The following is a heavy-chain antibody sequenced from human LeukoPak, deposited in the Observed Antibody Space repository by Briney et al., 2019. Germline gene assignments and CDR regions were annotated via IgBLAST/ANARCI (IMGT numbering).Heavy chain of an antibody. CDR1: GYTFTGYY. Sequence: GASVKVSCKASGYTFTGYYMHWVRQAPGQGFEWMGWINPNSGDTNYAQKFQGRVTMTRDTSISTAYMELSSLRSEDTAVYYCARGPLLGYCSGGSCQSGMDVWDQGTTVTVSS. V-gene: IGHV1-2*02. CDR3: ARGPLLGYCSGGSCQSGMDV. J-gene: IGHJ6*02. D-gene: IGHD2-15*01. CDR2: INPNSGDT.